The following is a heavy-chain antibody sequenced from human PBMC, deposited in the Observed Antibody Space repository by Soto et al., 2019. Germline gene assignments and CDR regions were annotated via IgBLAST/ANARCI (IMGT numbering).Heavy chain of an antibody. CDR3: AKADSVKRERQGG. CDR1: GFTFSSYA. J-gene: IGHJ4*02. Sequence: EVQLLESGGGLVQPGGSLRLSCAASGFTFSSYAMNWVRQAPGKGLEWVSGISGSGGSTYYADSVKGRFTISRDNSKNTRNLQIKSLRAEGTAVYYWAKADSVKRERQGGGGQGTLVTVSS. CDR2: ISGSGGST. V-gene: IGHV3-23*01. D-gene: IGHD1-1*01.